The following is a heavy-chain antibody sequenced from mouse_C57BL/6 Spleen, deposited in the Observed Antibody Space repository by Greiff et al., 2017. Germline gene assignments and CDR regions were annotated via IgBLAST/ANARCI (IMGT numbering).Heavy chain of an antibody. J-gene: IGHJ3*01. D-gene: IGHD2-5*01. CDR3: AIGAYYSNPFAY. CDR2: IHPSDSDT. Sequence: QVQLKQPGAELVKPGASVKVSCKASGYTFTSYWMHWVKQRPGQGLEWIGRIHPSDSDTNYNQKFKGKATLTVDKSSSTAYMQLSSLTSEDSAVYYCAIGAYYSNPFAYWGQGTLVTVSA. CDR1: GYTFTSYW. V-gene: IGHV1-74*01.